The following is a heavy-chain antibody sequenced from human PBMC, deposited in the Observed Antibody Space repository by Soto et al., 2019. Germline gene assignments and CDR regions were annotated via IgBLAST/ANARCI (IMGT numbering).Heavy chain of an antibody. D-gene: IGHD2-15*01. CDR3: ARAGDYCSGGSCLMGYGMDV. V-gene: IGHV3-11*01. CDR2: ISSSGSTI. Sequence: PGGSLRLSCAASGFTFSDYYMSWIRQAPGKGLEWVSYISSSGSTIYYADSVKGRFTISRDNAKNSLYLQMNSLRAEDTAAYYCARAGDYCSGGSCLMGYGMDVWGQGTTVTVSS. J-gene: IGHJ6*02. CDR1: GFTFSDYY.